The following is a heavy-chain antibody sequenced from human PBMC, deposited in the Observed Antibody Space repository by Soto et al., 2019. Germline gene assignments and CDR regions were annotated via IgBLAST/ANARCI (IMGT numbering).Heavy chain of an antibody. CDR3: ARGIQTHYYYGMDV. Sequence: QVQLVQSGAEVKKPGSSVKVSCKASGGTFSSYTISWVRQAPGQGLEWMGRIIPILGIANYAQKFQGRVTXXAXKXXSTAYMELSSLRSEDTAVYYCARGIQTHYYYGMDVWGQGTTVTVSS. CDR2: IIPILGIA. D-gene: IGHD3-10*01. V-gene: IGHV1-69*02. CDR1: GGTFSSYT. J-gene: IGHJ6*02.